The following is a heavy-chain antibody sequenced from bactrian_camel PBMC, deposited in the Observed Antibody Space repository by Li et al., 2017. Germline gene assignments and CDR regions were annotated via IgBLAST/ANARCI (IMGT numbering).Heavy chain of an antibody. CDR1: GYTFRHAC. CDR2: IDTDGSTT. D-gene: IGHD3*01. V-gene: IGHV3S1*01. J-gene: IGHJ6*01. Sequence: HVQLVESGGGSVQAGGSLRLSCVASGYTFRHACMAWFRQTAGKEREGVAVIDTDGSTTYIDSVKGRFTVSQDNAKNTLYLQMNNLQPEDSAMYYCAAGVSRRGGEMTGDVAMVIAFGRWVFGYWGQGTQVTVS. CDR3: AAGVSRRGGEMTGDVAMVIAFGRWVFGY.